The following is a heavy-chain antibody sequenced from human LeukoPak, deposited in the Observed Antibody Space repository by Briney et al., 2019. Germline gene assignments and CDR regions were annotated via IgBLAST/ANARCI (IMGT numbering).Heavy chain of an antibody. CDR2: IYYSGST. J-gene: IGHJ5*02. D-gene: IGHD3-10*01. CDR3: ARVSFYYGSGSYYSPFDP. Sequence: PSETLSLTCTVSGGSISSYYWSWIRQPPGKGLEWIGYIYYSGSTNYNPSLKSRVTISVGTSKNQFSLKLSSVTAADTAVYYCARVSFYYGSGSYYSPFDPWGQGTLVTVSS. V-gene: IGHV4-59*01. CDR1: GGSISSYY.